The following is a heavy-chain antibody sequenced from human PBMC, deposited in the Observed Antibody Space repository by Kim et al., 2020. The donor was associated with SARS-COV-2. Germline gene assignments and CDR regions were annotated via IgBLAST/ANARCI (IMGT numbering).Heavy chain of an antibody. CDR2: IDPSDSYT. D-gene: IGHD5-18*01. CDR3: ARHEFGYNYANRYWYFDL. V-gene: IGHV5-10-1*01. CDR1: GYSFTSYW. J-gene: IGHJ2*01. Sequence: GESLKISCKGSGYSFTSYWISWVRQMPGKGLEWMGRIDPSDSYTNYSPSFQGHVTISAEKSISTAYLQWSSLKASDNAMYYCARHEFGYNYANRYWYFDLWGRGTLVTVSS.